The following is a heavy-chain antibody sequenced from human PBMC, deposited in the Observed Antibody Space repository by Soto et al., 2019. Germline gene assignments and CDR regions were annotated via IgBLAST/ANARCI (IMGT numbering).Heavy chain of an antibody. CDR1: GASVSIQY. J-gene: IGHJ5*01. CDR3: ASGQLWLDS. D-gene: IGHD1-1*01. Sequence: SETLSLTCTVSGASVSIQYWTWIRQSPGRGLEWIGYIYHSAGITNYNPSLKSRGTISVGTSKNQVSLRLTSVTAADTAVYYCASGQLWLDSWGQGTLVTVSS. V-gene: IGHV4-59*02. CDR2: IYHSAGIT.